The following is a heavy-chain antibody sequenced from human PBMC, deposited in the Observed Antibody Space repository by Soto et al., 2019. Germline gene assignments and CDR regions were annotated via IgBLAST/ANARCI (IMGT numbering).Heavy chain of an antibody. CDR3: TTDSYSSITIIRFDY. D-gene: IGHD2-2*01. J-gene: IGHJ4*01. CDR1: GGSISNYY. Sequence: SETLSLTCTVSGGSISNYYWSWIRQPPGKGLEWIGYFYYSGSTNYNPSLKSRVTISVDTSKNQFSLYLQMNSLKIEDTAVYYCTTDSYSSITIIRFDYWGHGTLVTVSS. CDR2: FYYSGST. V-gene: IGHV4-59*12.